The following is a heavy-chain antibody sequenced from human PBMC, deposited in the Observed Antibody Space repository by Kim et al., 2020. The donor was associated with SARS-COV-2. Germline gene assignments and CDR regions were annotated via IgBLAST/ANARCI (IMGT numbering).Heavy chain of an antibody. Sequence: YAQKFQGRVTITADESTSTAYMALRSLRSEDTAVYYCARGGLLGKNGMDVWGQGTTVTVSS. V-gene: IGHV1-69*01. CDR3: ARGGLLGKNGMDV. D-gene: IGHD2-15*01. J-gene: IGHJ6*02.